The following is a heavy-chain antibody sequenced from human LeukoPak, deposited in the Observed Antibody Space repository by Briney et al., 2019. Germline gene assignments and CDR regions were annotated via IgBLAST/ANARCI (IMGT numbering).Heavy chain of an antibody. J-gene: IGHJ4*02. CDR1: GFTFSSYG. D-gene: IGHD3-16*02. Sequence: GGSLRLSCAASGFTFSSYGMHWVRQAPGKGLEWVAFIRYDGSNKYYADSVKGRFTISRDNSKNTLYLQMNSLRAEDTAVYYCAKDYVNDYVWGSYRPPYDYWGQGTLVTVSS. V-gene: IGHV3-30*02. CDR2: IRYDGSNK. CDR3: AKDYVNDYVWGSYRPPYDY.